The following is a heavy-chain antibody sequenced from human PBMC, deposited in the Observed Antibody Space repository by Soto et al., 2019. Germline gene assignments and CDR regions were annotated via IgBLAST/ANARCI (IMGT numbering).Heavy chain of an antibody. CDR2: ISSSSSYI. V-gene: IGHV3-21*01. Sequence: EVQLVESGGGLVKPGGSLRLSCAASGFTFSSYSMNWVRQAPGKGLEWVSSISSSSSYIYYADSVKGRFTISRDNAKNYRYLQMNSLRAEDTAVYYCARDRGSGWPFDYWGQGTLVTVSS. CDR1: GFTFSSYS. D-gene: IGHD6-19*01. CDR3: ARDRGSGWPFDY. J-gene: IGHJ4*02.